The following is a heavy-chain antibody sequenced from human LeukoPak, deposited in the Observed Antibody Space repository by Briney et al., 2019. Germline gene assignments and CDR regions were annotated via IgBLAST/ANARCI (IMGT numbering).Heavy chain of an antibody. V-gene: IGHV4-34*01. CDR2: INHSGST. D-gene: IGHD3-16*02. Sequence: PSETLSLTCDVYGGSFSGYYWSWIRQPPGKGLEWIGEINHSGSTNYNPSLKSRVTMSVDTSKNQFSLKLSSVTAADTAVYYCARSNYVWGSYRPRQSDAFDIWGQGTMVTVSS. CDR3: ARSNYVWGSYRPRQSDAFDI. CDR1: GGSFSGYY. J-gene: IGHJ3*02.